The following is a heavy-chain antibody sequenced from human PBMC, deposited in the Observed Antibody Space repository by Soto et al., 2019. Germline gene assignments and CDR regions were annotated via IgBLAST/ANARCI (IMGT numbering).Heavy chain of an antibody. J-gene: IGHJ6*03. CDR1: GFTFSSYG. CDR2: ISYDGSNK. V-gene: IGHV3-30*03. CDR3: ARDPKSVGRRGYCSSTSCSVRYYYYYMDV. Sequence: PGGSLRLSCAASGFTFSSYGMHWVRQAPGKGLEWVAVISYDGSNKYYAGSVKGRFTISRDNSKNTLYLQMNSLRAEDTAVYYCARDPKSVGRRGYCSSTSCSVRYYYYYMDVWGKGATVTVSS. D-gene: IGHD2-2*01.